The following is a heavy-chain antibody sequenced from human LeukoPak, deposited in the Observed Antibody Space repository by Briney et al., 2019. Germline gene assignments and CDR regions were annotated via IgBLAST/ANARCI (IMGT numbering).Heavy chain of an antibody. CDR1: GFTFDDYA. CDR2: ISWNSGSI. J-gene: IGHJ6*03. Sequence: GRSLRLSCAASGFTFDDYAMHWVRQAPGKGLEWVSGISWNSGSIGYADSVKGRFTISRDNAKNSLYLQMNSLRAEDMALYYCAKDGDSSSWYGYYYYYMDVRGKGTTVTVSS. CDR3: AKDGDSSSWYGYYYYYMDV. V-gene: IGHV3-9*03. D-gene: IGHD6-13*01.